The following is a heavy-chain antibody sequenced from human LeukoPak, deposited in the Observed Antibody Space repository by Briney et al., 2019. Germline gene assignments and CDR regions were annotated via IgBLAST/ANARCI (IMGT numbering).Heavy chain of an antibody. CDR1: GFTFSSYA. CDR2: ISGSGGST. Sequence: GGSLRLSCAASGFTFSSYAMSWVRQAPGKGLEWVSAISGSGGSTYYADSVKGRFTISRDNSKNTPYLQMNSLRAEDTAVYYCAKGPQSWPDWYFDLWGRGTLVTVSS. CDR3: AKGPQSWPDWYFDL. J-gene: IGHJ2*01. V-gene: IGHV3-23*01.